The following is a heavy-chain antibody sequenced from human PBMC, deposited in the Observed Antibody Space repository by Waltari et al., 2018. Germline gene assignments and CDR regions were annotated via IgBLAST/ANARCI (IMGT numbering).Heavy chain of an antibody. CDR1: GGSISSSY. CDR3: ARDRLYSSSAKEALYYAMDV. V-gene: IGHV4-59*01. CDR2: IYNSGST. Sequence: QEQLQQSGPGLMKPSETLSLTCTVSGGSISSSYWSWLRQPPGKGLDWIGNIYNSGSTNYNPSLKSRVTISVDTSKNQFSLKLSSVTAADTAVYYCARDRLYSSSAKEALYYAMDVWGQGTTVTVSS. J-gene: IGHJ6*02. D-gene: IGHD6-13*01.